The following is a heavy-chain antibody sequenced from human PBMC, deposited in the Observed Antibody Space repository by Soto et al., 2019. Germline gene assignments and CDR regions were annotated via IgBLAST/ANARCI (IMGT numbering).Heavy chain of an antibody. CDR3: TTDPEYDIFTGYSESPFDY. CDR2: IKSKTDGGTT. CDR1: GFTFTNAW. D-gene: IGHD3-9*01. Sequence: EVQLVESGGGLVKPGGSLRLSCAASGFTFTNAWMSWVRQAPGKGLEWVGRIKSKTDGGTTDYGGPVKGRITISRDDSKYTLYLQMNSLKTEDTAVYFCTTDPEYDIFTGYSESPFDYWGQGTLVTVSS. V-gene: IGHV3-15*01. J-gene: IGHJ4*02.